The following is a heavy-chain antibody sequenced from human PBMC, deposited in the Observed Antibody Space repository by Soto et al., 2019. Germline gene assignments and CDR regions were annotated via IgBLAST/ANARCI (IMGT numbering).Heavy chain of an antibody. CDR3: TTESTQRFCDGGACYALQTKIHVS. CDR1: GFSFTNGW. CDR2: IKSKIDGGKT. D-gene: IGHD2-21*02. J-gene: IGHJ5*02. Sequence: EVQLVESGGGLVKPGGSLRLSCAASGFSFTNGWMSWVRQAPGKGLEWVGRIKSKIDGGKTDFSAPVKGRFTISRDDSKNTLYLQMNSLKTEDTAVYYCTTESTQRFCDGGACYALQTKIHVSWGQGALVTVSS. V-gene: IGHV3-15*01.